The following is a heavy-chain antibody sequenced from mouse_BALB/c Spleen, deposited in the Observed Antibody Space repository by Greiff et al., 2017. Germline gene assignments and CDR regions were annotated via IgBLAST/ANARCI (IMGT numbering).Heavy chain of an antibody. CDR2: IRNKANGYTT. Sequence: EVKVVESGGGLVQPGGSLRLSCATSGFTFTDYYMSWVRQPPGKALEWLGFIRNKANGYTTEYSASVKGRFTISRDNSQSILYLQMNTLRAEDSATYYCARDERNYYGSSYAAYWGQGTLVTVSA. J-gene: IGHJ3*01. V-gene: IGHV7-3*02. D-gene: IGHD1-1*01. CDR1: GFTFTDYY. CDR3: ARDERNYYGSSYAAY.